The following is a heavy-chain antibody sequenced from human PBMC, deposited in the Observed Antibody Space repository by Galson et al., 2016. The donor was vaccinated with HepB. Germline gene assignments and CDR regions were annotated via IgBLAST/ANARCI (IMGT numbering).Heavy chain of an antibody. Sequence: SVKVSCKVSGYTFTRYYIHWVRQAPGQGLEWMGVNNPSGGSTKDAQKFQGRVTMTRDTSTSTVYMELSSLRSEDTAVYFCARGGYYDSSGSLRYWGQGTLVTVSS. V-gene: IGHV1-46*01. CDR3: ARGGYYDSSGSLRY. CDR2: NNPSGGST. J-gene: IGHJ4*02. D-gene: IGHD3-22*01. CDR1: GYTFTRYY.